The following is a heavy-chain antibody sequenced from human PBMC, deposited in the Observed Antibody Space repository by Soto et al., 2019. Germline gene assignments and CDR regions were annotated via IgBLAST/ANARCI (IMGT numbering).Heavy chain of an antibody. D-gene: IGHD2-2*03. CDR1: GCTFTSYG. V-gene: IGHV1-18*04. CDR2: ISAYNGNT. Sequence: ASVKVSCKASGCTFTSYGISWVRQAPGQGLEWMGWISAYNGNTNYAQKLQGRVTMTTDTSTSTAYMELRSLRSDDTAVYYRARLDIVVVPAAMFLDYWGQGTLVTVSS. J-gene: IGHJ4*02. CDR3: ARLDIVVVPAAMFLDY.